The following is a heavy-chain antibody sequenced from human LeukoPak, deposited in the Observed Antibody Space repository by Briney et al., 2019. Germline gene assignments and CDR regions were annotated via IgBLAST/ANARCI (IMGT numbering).Heavy chain of an antibody. CDR3: ARERAYCSGGSCYHFDY. Sequence: ASVKVSCKASGYTFTGYYMHWVRQAPGQGLEWRGWINHNSDGTNYAQKFQGWVTMTRDTSMSTAYRELSRLRSDDTAVYYCARERAYCSGGSCYHFDYWGQGTPVTVSS. D-gene: IGHD2-15*01. J-gene: IGHJ4*02. CDR1: GYTFTGYY. V-gene: IGHV1-2*04. CDR2: INHNSDGT.